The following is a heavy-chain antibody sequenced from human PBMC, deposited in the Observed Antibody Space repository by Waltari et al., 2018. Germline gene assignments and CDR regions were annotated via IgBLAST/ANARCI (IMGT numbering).Heavy chain of an antibody. V-gene: IGHV4-59*01. CDR2: IYYSGST. J-gene: IGHJ6*03. CDR3: ARGIAALTYYYYYYMDV. CDR1: GGSISSYY. D-gene: IGHD6-6*01. Sequence: QVQLQESGPGLVKPSETLSLTCTVPGGSISSYYWSWIRQPPGKGLECIGYIYYSGSTNYNPSLKSRVTISVDTSKNQFSLKLSSVTAADTAVYYCARGIAALTYYYYYYMDVWGKGTTVTISS.